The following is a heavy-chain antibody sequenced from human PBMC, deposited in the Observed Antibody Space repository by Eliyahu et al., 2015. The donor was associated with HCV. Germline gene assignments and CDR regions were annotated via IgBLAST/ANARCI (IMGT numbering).Heavy chain of an antibody. CDR2: IKQDGSER. CDR3: ARSWGGWFDS. Sequence: ESGGGLVQPGGSLRLSCGVSGFTISSLWMSWVRQAPGKGLQWVANIKQDGSERYYVDSVRGRFTISRDNANNSLYLEMNNLRDDDTATYYCARSWGGWFDSWGQGARVTVSS. V-gene: IGHV3-7*03. D-gene: IGHD3-16*01. J-gene: IGHJ5*01. CDR1: GFTISSLW.